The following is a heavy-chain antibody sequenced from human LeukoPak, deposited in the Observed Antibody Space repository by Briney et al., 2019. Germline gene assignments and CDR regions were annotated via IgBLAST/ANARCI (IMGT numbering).Heavy chain of an antibody. CDR3: ARGAAALMDYGMDV. V-gene: IGHV1-2*06. Sequence: ASVKVSCKASGYTFTGYYMHWVRQAPGQGLEWMGRINPNSGGTNYAQKIQGRVTMTRDTSISTAYMELSRLRSDDTAVYYCARGAAALMDYGMDVWGQGTTVTVSS. D-gene: IGHD6-13*01. J-gene: IGHJ6*02. CDR2: INPNSGGT. CDR1: GYTFTGYY.